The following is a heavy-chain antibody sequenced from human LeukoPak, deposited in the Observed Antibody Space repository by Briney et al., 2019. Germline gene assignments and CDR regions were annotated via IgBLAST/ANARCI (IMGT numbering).Heavy chain of an antibody. CDR1: GFTFSSYT. V-gene: IGHV4-30-2*01. Sequence: LRLSCAASGFTFSSYTMNWVRQAPGKGLEWIGYIYHSGSTYYNPSLKSRVTISVDRSKNQFSLKLSSVTAADTAVYYCARALGGGGIAVAGTGGLIDYWGQGTLVTVSS. D-gene: IGHD6-19*01. CDR3: ARALGGGGIAVAGTGGLIDY. J-gene: IGHJ4*02. CDR2: IYHSGST.